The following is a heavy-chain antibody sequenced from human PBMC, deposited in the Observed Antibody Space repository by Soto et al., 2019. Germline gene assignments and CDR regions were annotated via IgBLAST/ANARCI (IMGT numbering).Heavy chain of an antibody. V-gene: IGHV3-23*01. D-gene: IGHD1-26*01. Sequence: SLRLSCAASGFRFGTRAMSWVRQAPGKGLEWVASIRPGGDSTYYADSVKGRFAVSRDNSNVTLYLQMDSLRVEDTAIYYCTTHEEGAPWAGGFDSWGQGTLVTVSS. CDR2: IRPGGDST. CDR3: TTHEEGAPWAGGFDS. CDR1: GFRFGTRA. J-gene: IGHJ5*01.